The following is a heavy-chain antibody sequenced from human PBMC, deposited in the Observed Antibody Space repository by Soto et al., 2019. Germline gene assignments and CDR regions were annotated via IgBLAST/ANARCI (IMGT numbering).Heavy chain of an antibody. V-gene: IGHV1-18*01. CDR1: GYTFTSYA. D-gene: IGHD6-19*01. Sequence: QVQLVQSGAEVKKPGASVKVSCKASGYTFTSYAISWVRQAPGQRLEWMGWISAYNGNTNYAQNLQGRVTMTTDTSTSTASMELRSLRSDDTAVYYCARPRYNSGLYDAFDIWGQGTMVTVSS. J-gene: IGHJ3*02. CDR2: ISAYNGNT. CDR3: ARPRYNSGLYDAFDI.